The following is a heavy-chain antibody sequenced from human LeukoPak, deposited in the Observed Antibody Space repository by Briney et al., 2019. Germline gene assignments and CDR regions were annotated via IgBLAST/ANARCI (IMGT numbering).Heavy chain of an antibody. J-gene: IGHJ4*02. CDR2: IYPGDSDT. CDR3: ARALVGATYYFDY. D-gene: IGHD1-26*01. V-gene: IGHV5-51*01. Sequence: GESLKISCMGSGSSFTSYWIGWVRQMPGKGLEWMGIIYPGDSDTRYSPSFQGQVTISADKSISTAYLQWSSLKASDTAMYYCARALVGATYYFDYWGQGTLVTVSS. CDR1: GSSFTSYW.